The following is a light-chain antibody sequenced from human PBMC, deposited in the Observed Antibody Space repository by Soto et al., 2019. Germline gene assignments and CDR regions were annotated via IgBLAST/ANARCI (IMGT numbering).Light chain of an antibody. Sequence: DIQMTQSPSSVSASVGDRVTITCRSSQGISSWLAWYQHKPGTAPKLLIYAASSLQSGVPSRFSGSGAGTDFTLTITSLQPEDFATYFCQQADSFPWTFGQGTKVEIK. V-gene: IGKV1-12*01. J-gene: IGKJ1*01. CDR1: QGISSW. CDR2: AAS. CDR3: QQADSFPWT.